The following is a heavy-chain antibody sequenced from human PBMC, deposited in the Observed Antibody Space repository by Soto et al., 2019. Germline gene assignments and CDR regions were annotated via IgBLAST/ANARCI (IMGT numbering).Heavy chain of an antibody. J-gene: IGHJ4*02. CDR3: ARGGHIAVVTASFDN. CDR1: RYTFNTYD. CDR2: IHPSGGGT. V-gene: IGHV1-46*02. Sequence: QVQLVQSGVEVRKPGASVKVSCKPSRYTFNTYDLHWLRQAPGQALEWMGVIHPSGGGTTYAQKFLGRVTVTRDTSTTTVFMELSSLRSDDSAVYYCARGGHIAVVTASFDNWAQGTLVTVSS. D-gene: IGHD2-21*02.